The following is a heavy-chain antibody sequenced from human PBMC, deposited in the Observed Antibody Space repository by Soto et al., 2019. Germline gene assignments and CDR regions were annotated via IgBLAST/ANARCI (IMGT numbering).Heavy chain of an antibody. CDR3: TRASSAGGDY. D-gene: IGHD3-10*01. CDR2: IRSKAYGGTT. J-gene: IGHJ4*02. CDR1: GFTFGDYA. Sequence: GGSLRLSCTASGFTFGDYAMSWVRQAPGKGLEWVGFIRSKAYGGTTEYAASVKGRFTISRDDSKSIAYLQMNSLKTEDTAVYYCTRASSAGGDYWGKGTRVTVAS. V-gene: IGHV3-49*04.